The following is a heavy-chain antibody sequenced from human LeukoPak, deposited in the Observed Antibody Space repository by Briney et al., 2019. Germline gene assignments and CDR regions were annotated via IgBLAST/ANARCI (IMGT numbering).Heavy chain of an antibody. CDR3: ASNNDYGDYVFDY. CDR2: IHHSGST. J-gene: IGHJ4*02. V-gene: IGHV4-4*02. Sequence: PSETLSLTCAVSGGSVSSTNWWSWVRQPPGKGLEWIGEIHHSGSTNYNPSLKSRVTISVDTSKNQFSLKLSSVTAADTAVYYCASNNDYGDYVFDYWGQGTLVTVSS. D-gene: IGHD4-17*01. CDR1: GGSVSSTNW.